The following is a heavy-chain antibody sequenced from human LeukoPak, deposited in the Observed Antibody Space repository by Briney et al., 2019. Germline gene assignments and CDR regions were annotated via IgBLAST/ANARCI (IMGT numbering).Heavy chain of an antibody. D-gene: IGHD6-13*01. CDR2: ILEEGIKK. CDR1: GFTFSSHA. J-gene: IGHJ4*02. Sequence: PGGSLRLSCVASGFTFSSHAMSWVRPAPGKGLEWVAGILEEGIKKYYADAVKDRFTNSKDNGNNTLFLQMNSLRTEDTAVYFCAKDWEAAASGTLDYWGQGALVIVSS. CDR3: AKDWEAAASGTLDY. V-gene: IGHV3-30*04.